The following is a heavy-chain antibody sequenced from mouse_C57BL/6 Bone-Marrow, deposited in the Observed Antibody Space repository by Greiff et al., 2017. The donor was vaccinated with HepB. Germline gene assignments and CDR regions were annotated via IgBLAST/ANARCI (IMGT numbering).Heavy chain of an antibody. D-gene: IGHD2-12*01. CDR1: GYTFTSYW. Sequence: VQLQQPGAELVKPGASVKLSCKASGYTFTSYWMHWVKQRPGQGLEWIGMIHPNSGSTNYNEKFKSKATLTVDKSSSTAYMQLSSLTSEDSAVYYCARDSSYYSKSRFAYWGQGTLVTVSA. CDR3: ARDSSYYSKSRFAY. V-gene: IGHV1-64*01. CDR2: IHPNSGST. J-gene: IGHJ3*01.